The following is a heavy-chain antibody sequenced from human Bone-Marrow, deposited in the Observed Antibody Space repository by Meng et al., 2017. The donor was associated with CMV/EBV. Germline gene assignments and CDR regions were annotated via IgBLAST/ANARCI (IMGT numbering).Heavy chain of an antibody. J-gene: IGHJ4*02. V-gene: IGHV3-72*01. CDR2: SRNKAHSYTT. Sequence: GESLKISCAASGFTFSDHHMDWVRQAPGKGLEWVGRSRNKAHSYTTEYAASVKGRFTISRDDSKNSLYVQMNSLKAEDTAVYYCARIGYSGVWYGYFDYWGQGTRVTGSS. D-gene: IGHD1-26*01. CDR1: GFTFSDHH. CDR3: ARIGYSGVWYGYFDY.